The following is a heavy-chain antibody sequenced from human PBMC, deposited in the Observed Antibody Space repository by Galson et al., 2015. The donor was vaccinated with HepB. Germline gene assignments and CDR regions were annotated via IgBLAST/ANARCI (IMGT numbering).Heavy chain of an antibody. D-gene: IGHD4-17*01. Sequence: SVKVSCKASGYTFTNSGISWVRQAPGQGLEWMGWISAYNGNTNYAQKFQGRVTMTTDTSTSTAYLELRSLRSEDTAVYYCARDSCDMTTVTTGCAFDIWGQATIVTGSS. CDR3: ARDSCDMTTVTTGCAFDI. J-gene: IGHJ3*02. CDR2: ISAYNGNT. V-gene: IGHV1-18*01. CDR1: GYTFTNSG.